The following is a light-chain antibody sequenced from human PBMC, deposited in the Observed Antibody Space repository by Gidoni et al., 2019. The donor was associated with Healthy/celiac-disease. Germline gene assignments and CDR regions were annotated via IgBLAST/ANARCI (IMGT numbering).Light chain of an antibody. Sequence: DIVMTQSPASLAASLGERATINCQSSQSVLYSSNNKNYLAWYQQKPGQAPKLLIYWASTLESGVPERFSGSGSGTDFTLTISSLQAEDVAVYYCQQYYSTLWTFGQGTRVEIK. CDR2: WAS. J-gene: IGKJ1*01. CDR3: QQYYSTLWT. V-gene: IGKV4-1*01. CDR1: QSVLYSSNNKNY.